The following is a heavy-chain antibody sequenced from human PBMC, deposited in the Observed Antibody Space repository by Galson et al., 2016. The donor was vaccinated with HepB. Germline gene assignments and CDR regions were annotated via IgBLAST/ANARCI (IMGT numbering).Heavy chain of an antibody. Sequence: SLRLSCAASGLTINNHWMDWVRQAPGKGLEWVANIRGDGSVKYYVDSVRGRFTISGDNAKNSVYLQMDSLRVEDTGGYYCARESTGAYFDWGQGTLVTVSS. J-gene: IGHJ4*02. CDR3: ARESTGAYFD. V-gene: IGHV3-7*01. CDR2: IRGDGSVK. D-gene: IGHD3-16*01. CDR1: GLTINNHW.